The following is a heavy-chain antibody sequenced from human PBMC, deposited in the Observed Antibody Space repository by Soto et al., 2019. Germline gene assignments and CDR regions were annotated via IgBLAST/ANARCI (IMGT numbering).Heavy chain of an antibody. Sequence: GGSLRLSCSASGFTFSSYAMHWVRQAPGKGLEYVSAISSNGGSTYYADSVKGRFTISRANSKNTLYLQMSSLRAEDTAVYYCVKDLLWYSSSSPFDYWGQGTLVTVSS. CDR3: VKDLLWYSSSSPFDY. J-gene: IGHJ4*02. D-gene: IGHD6-6*01. CDR1: GFTFSSYA. V-gene: IGHV3-64D*08. CDR2: ISSNGGST.